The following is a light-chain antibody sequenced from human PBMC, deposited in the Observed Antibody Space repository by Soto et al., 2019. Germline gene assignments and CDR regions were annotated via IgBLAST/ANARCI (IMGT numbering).Light chain of an antibody. CDR2: EVS. CDR3: FSYTTSSAPYV. J-gene: IGLJ1*01. V-gene: IGLV2-14*01. Sequence: QSALTQPASVSGSPGQSITISCTGTSSDVGGYNYVSWFQHHPGKAPKLIIYEVSYRPSGVSNRFSGSKSGNTASLTISGLQAEDEAAYYCFSYTTSSAPYVFGTGTKLTVL. CDR1: SSDVGGYNY.